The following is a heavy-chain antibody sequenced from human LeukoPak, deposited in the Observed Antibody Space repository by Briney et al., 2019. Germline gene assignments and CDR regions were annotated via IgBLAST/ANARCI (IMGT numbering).Heavy chain of an antibody. D-gene: IGHD5-12*01. CDR2: ISNSTSTI. J-gene: IGHJ4*02. CDR3: ARDPVATSRFDY. CDR1: GFPFSSYS. V-gene: IGHV3-48*02. Sequence: PGGSLRLSCAASGFPFSSYSMNWVRQAQGKGLEWVSYISNSTSTIYYADSVTGRFTISRDNAKNSLYLQMNSLRDEDTAVYYCARDPVATSRFDYWGQGTLVTVSS.